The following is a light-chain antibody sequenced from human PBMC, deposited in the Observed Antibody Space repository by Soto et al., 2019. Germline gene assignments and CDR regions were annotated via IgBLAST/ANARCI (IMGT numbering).Light chain of an antibody. J-gene: IGKJ1*01. Sequence: VITQSPATLSESPGDKVSLSCRANQTISNTLAWYQQKPGQAPRLIIYAASTRATGIPARFSGSGSGTDFTLTISSLEPEDFAVYYCQQRSNWTFGQGTKVDIK. V-gene: IGKV3-11*01. CDR2: AAS. CDR3: QQRSNWT. CDR1: QTISNT.